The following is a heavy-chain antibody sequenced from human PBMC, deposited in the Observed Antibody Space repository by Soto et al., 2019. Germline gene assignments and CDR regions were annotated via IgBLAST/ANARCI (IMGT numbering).Heavy chain of an antibody. CDR2: IYYSGRT. CDR1: GGSISSYY. CDR3: ARGYCSSTICYIWDNWFDP. J-gene: IGHJ5*02. Sequence: QVQLQESGPGLVKPSETLSLTCTVSGGSISSYYWSWIRQPPGKGLEWIGYIYYSGRTNYNPSLKSRVTTSVDTSKNKFSLKLSSVTAADTAVYYCARGYCSSTICYIWDNWFDPWGQGTLVTVSS. V-gene: IGHV4-59*01. D-gene: IGHD2-2*02.